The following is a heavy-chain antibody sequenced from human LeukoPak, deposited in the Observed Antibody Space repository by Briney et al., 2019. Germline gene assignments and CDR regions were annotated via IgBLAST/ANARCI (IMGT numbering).Heavy chain of an antibody. V-gene: IGHV4-61*02. CDR1: GGSISSGSYY. Sequence: SETLSLTCTVSGGSISSGSYYWSWIRQPAGKGLEWIGRIYTSGSTNYNPSLKSRVTISVDTSKNQFSLKLSSVTAADTAVYYCARDRTYYYGSGSYSFYMDVWGKGTTVTISS. CDR2: IYTSGST. J-gene: IGHJ6*03. D-gene: IGHD3-10*01. CDR3: ARDRTYYYGSGSYSFYMDV.